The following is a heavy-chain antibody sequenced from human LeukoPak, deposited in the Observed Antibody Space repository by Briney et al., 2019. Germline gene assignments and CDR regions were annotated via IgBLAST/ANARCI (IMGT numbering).Heavy chain of an antibody. CDR2: IYTSGST. D-gene: IGHD6-6*01. CDR1: GGSISSYY. Sequence: NSSETLSLTCTVPGGSISSYYWSWIRQPAGKGLEWIGRIYTSGSTNYNPSLKSRVTISVDKSKNQFSLKLSSVTAADTAVYYCARDYSSSFGLDYWGQGTLVTVSS. V-gene: IGHV4-4*07. CDR3: ARDYSSSFGLDY. J-gene: IGHJ4*02.